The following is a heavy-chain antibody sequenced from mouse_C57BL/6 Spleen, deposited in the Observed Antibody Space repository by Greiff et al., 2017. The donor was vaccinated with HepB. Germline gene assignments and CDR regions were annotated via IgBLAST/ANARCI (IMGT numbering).Heavy chain of an antibody. V-gene: IGHV1-18*01. J-gene: IGHJ2*01. D-gene: IGHD1-1*01. CDR1: GYTFTDYN. Sequence: EVKLMESGPELVKPGASVKIPCKASGYTFTDYNMDWVKQSHGKSLEWIGDINPNNGGTIYNQKFRGKATLTVDKSSSTAYMELRSLTSEDTAVYYCARGILRGHYFDYWGQGTTLTVSS. CDR3: ARGILRGHYFDY. CDR2: INPNNGGT.